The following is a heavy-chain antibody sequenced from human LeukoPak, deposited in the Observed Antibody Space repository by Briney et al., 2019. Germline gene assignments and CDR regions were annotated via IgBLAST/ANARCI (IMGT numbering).Heavy chain of an antibody. D-gene: IGHD3-16*01. Sequence: SETLSLTCAVYGGSFSGYHWSWIRQSPGRGLEWIGQINHSGGTDYNASVQSRVTISIDTARNQFSLKLNSVTATDTAVYYCARHYGPWGQGTLVTVSS. CDR3: ARHYGP. V-gene: IGHV4-34*01. CDR2: INHSGGT. J-gene: IGHJ4*02. CDR1: GGSFSGYH.